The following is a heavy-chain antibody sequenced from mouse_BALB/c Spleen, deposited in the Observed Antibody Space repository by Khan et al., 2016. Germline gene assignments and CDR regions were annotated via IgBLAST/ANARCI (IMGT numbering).Heavy chain of an antibody. J-gene: IGHJ4*01. CDR2: INPSTGYT. Sequence: QVQLQQSGAELAKPGASVKMSCKASGYTFTSYWMHWVKQRPGQGLEWIGYINPSTGYTEYNQKFKDKATLTADKSSSTAYMQLSSLTSEDSAVYYCARYYYAMDYWGQGTSGTVSS. CDR1: GYTFTSYW. V-gene: IGHV1-7*01. CDR3: ARYYYAMDY.